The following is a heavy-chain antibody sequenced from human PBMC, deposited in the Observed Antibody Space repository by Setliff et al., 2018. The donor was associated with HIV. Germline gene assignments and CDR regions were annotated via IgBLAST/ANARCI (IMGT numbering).Heavy chain of an antibody. Sequence: ASVKVSCKATGYPLTGHYIHWVRQVPGQGLEWMGWINPNSGGTNYAQNFQGRVTMTRATSISTAYMELSMLRSDDPAVYYCARALFLRFFDWFPSDHLNYWGQGTLVTAPQ. CDR1: GYPLTGHY. D-gene: IGHD3-9*01. V-gene: IGHV1-2*02. J-gene: IGHJ4*02. CDR2: INPNSGGT. CDR3: ARALFLRFFDWFPSDHLNY.